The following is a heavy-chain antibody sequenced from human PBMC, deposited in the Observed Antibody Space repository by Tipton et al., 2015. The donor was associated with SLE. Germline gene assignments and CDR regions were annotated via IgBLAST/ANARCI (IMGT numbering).Heavy chain of an antibody. D-gene: IGHD6-13*01. CDR3: ASRTPDSRSWLRH. Sequence: LRLSCTVSDGSISDYYWTWIRQPAGEGLEWIGRIYASGSTNYNPSLRSRAAMSVDTSKNQFSLKLSSVTAADTAVYYCASRTPDSRSWLRHWGQGTLVTVSS. J-gene: IGHJ4*02. CDR1: DGSISDYY. V-gene: IGHV4-4*07. CDR2: IYASGST.